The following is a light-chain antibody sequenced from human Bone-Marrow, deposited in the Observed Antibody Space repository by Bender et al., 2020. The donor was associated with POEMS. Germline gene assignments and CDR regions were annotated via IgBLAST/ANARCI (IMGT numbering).Light chain of an antibody. CDR1: SSDVGGYNY. CDR2: DVS. CDR3: CSYAGSVYV. J-gene: IGLJ1*01. V-gene: IGLV2-11*01. Sequence: QSALTQPASVSGSPGQSITISCTGTSSDVGGYNYVSWYQQHPGKAPKLMICDVSKRPSGVPDRFSGSKSGNTASLTISGLQAEDEADYYCCSYAGSVYVFGTGTKVTVL.